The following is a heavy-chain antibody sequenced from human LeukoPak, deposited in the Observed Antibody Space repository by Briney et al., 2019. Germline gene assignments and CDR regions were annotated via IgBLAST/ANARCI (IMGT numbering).Heavy chain of an antibody. V-gene: IGHV3-30*02. Sequence: PGGFLRLSCAASGFTFSSYGMHWVRQAPGKGLEWVAFIRYDGSNKYYADSVKGRFTISRDNSKNTLYLQMNSLRAEDTAVYYCAKETIEDGYGDYWGQGTLVTVSS. D-gene: IGHD5-24*01. CDR2: IRYDGSNK. J-gene: IGHJ4*02. CDR1: GFTFSSYG. CDR3: AKETIEDGYGDY.